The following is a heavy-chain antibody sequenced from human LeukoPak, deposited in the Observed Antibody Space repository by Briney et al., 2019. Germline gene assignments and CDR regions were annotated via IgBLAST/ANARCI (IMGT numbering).Heavy chain of an antibody. J-gene: IGHJ3*02. CDR1: GGSISSYY. CDR3: ARVHTPMVGHAFDI. D-gene: IGHD1-1*01. V-gene: IGHV4-4*07. Sequence: SETLSLTCTVSGGSISSYYWRWIRQPAGKGLEWIGRIYTSGSTNYNPSLKSRVTMSVDTSKNQFSLTLSSVTAADTAVYYCARVHTPMVGHAFDIWGQGTMVTVSS. CDR2: IYTSGST.